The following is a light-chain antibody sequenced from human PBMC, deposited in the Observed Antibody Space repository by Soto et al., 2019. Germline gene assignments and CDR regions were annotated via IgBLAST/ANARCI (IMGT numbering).Light chain of an antibody. CDR3: QHYGTSGL. V-gene: IGKV3-20*01. Sequence: EIVLTQSPGTLSLSPGERATLSCRASQSVSDSYLAWYQQKPGQAPRLLIYASSRATGIPDRFSGSGSGTDFTITISRLEPEDFAVYYCQHYGTSGLFGPGTKVDIK. CDR2: AS. J-gene: IGKJ3*01. CDR1: QSVSDSY.